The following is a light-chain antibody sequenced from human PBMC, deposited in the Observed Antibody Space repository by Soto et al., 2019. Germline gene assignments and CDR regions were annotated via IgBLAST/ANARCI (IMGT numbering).Light chain of an antibody. CDR2: AAS. J-gene: IGKJ1*01. Sequence: EIVMTQSPVTLSVSPGDTATLSCTASQRVSSHLAWYQQKPGQAPRLLIYAASTRATGIPVRFSGSGSETAFTLTIRSLQSEDFALYYCHQYNNWPWTFGQGTKVDI. V-gene: IGKV3-15*01. CDR3: HQYNNWPWT. CDR1: QRVSSH.